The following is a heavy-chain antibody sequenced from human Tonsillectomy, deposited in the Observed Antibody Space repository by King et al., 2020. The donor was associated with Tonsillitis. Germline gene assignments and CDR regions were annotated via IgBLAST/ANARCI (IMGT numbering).Heavy chain of an antibody. CDR3: ARERKSTFDY. V-gene: IGHV4-59*01. Sequence: QLQESGPGLVKPSETLSLTCTVSGGFISSYYWSWILQPPGKGLEWIGYIYYSGSTNYNPSLKSRVTISVDTSKNQFSLKLSSVTAADTAVYYCARERKSTFDYWGQGTLVTVSS. J-gene: IGHJ4*02. CDR1: GGFISSYY. CDR2: IYYSGST.